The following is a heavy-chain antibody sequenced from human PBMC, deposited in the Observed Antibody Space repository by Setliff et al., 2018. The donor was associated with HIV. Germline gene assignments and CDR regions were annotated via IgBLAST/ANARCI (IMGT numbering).Heavy chain of an antibody. CDR3: ARDAGYCSGGSCYLDY. Sequence: SVKVSCKASGYTFTTYSMNWVRQAPGQGLEWMGGIIPSLGTANYAQRFQGRVTFTADASTSTVYMELSSLRSEDTGMYYCARDAGYCSGGSCYLDYWGQGTLVTV. CDR2: IIPSLGTA. V-gene: IGHV1-69*13. CDR1: GYTFTTYS. D-gene: IGHD2-15*01. J-gene: IGHJ4*02.